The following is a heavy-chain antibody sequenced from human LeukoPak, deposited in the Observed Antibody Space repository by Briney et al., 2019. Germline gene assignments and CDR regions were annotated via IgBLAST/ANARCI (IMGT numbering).Heavy chain of an antibody. D-gene: IGHD3-16*02. CDR1: GYTFTAYY. CDR3: ARGTALIGSRQLDV. CDR2: INPSSGGT. V-gene: IGHV1-2*06. J-gene: IGHJ6*02. Sequence: ASVKVSCKASGYTFTAYYVHWVRQAPGQGLEWMGRINPSSGGTNYAQNFQGRVTMTRDTSISTAYMELSRLTSDDTAIYYCARGTALIGSRQLDVWGQGTTVTVSS.